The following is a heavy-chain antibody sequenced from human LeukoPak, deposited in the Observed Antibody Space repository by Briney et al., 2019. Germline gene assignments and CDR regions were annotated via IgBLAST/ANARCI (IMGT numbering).Heavy chain of an antibody. CDR1: GGSISSYY. Sequence: SETLSLTCTVSGGSISSYYWSWIRQPAGKGLEWIGRIYTSGSTNYNPSLKSRVTMSVDTSKNQLSLKLSSVTAADTAVYYCARDRWSSSWASDAFDIWGQGTMVTVSS. J-gene: IGHJ3*02. CDR3: ARDRWSSSWASDAFDI. CDR2: IYTSGST. D-gene: IGHD6-13*01. V-gene: IGHV4-4*07.